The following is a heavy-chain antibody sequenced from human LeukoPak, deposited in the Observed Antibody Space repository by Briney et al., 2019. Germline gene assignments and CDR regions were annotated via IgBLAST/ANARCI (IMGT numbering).Heavy chain of an antibody. J-gene: IGHJ5*02. Sequence: TGGALRLSCAASGFTFISYDMHGGRQAPGKGVEWGGVISYDGSNKYYEDSVKGRFTISRDNAKNTLYLQMNSLRAEDTAVYYCARSVGSWFDPWGQGTLVTVSS. CDR2: ISYDGSNK. CDR1: GFTFISYD. D-gene: IGHD6-25*01. CDR3: ARSVGSWFDP. V-gene: IGHV3-30*04.